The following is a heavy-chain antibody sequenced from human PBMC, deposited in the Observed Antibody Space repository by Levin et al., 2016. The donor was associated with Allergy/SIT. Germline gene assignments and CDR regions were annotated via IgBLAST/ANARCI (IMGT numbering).Heavy chain of an antibody. CDR1: GYTFTSYA. Sequence: ASVKVSCKASGYTFTSYAMHWVRQAPGQRLEWMGWINAGNGNTKYSQKFQGRVTITRDTSASTAYMELSSLRSEDTAVYYCAREGYSSPRHPRAYYFDYWGQGTLVTVSS. D-gene: IGHD6-13*01. J-gene: IGHJ4*02. CDR2: INAGNGNT. V-gene: IGHV1-3*01. CDR3: AREGYSSPRHPRAYYFDY.